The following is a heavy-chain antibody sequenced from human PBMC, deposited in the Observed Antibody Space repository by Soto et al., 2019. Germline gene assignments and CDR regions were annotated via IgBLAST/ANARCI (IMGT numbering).Heavy chain of an antibody. CDR3: AREANYCSGGSCYHDAFDI. J-gene: IGHJ3*02. CDR1: GFTFSSYS. Sequence: GGSLRLSCAASGFTFSSYSMNWVRQAPGKGLEWVSSISSSSSYIYYADSVKGRFTISRDNAKNSLYLQMNSLKAEDTAVYYCAREANYCSGGSCYHDAFDIWGQGTMVTVSS. CDR2: ISSSSSYI. D-gene: IGHD2-15*01. V-gene: IGHV3-21*01.